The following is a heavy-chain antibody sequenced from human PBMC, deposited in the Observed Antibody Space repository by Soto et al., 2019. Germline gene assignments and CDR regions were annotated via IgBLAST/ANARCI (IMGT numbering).Heavy chain of an antibody. CDR1: GFTYTDFA. V-gene: IGHV3-30*09. Sequence: VQLVESGGGEVQPGRSLRLSCAASGFTYTDFALHWVRQAPGKGLEWVAVISYDGSDKYYADSVKGRFAISRDNPKNTLYLEMNSLRPDDTAVYFCARRAWDSYYAIAGWGQGTTVNVFS. CDR3: ARRAWDSYYAIAG. CDR2: ISYDGSDK. D-gene: IGHD3-22*01. J-gene: IGHJ6*02.